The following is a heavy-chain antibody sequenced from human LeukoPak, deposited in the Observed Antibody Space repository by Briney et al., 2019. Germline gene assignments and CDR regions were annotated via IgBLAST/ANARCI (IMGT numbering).Heavy chain of an antibody. Sequence: SETLSLTCTVSGGSISSSSYYWGWIRQPPGKGLEWIGSIYYSGSTYYNPSLKSRVTISVDTSKNQFSLKLSSVTAADTAVYYCARTLQWLGGYYYYYMDVWGKGTTVTVSS. J-gene: IGHJ6*03. CDR3: ARTLQWLGGYYYYYMDV. V-gene: IGHV4-39*07. CDR2: IYYSGST. CDR1: GGSISSSSYY. D-gene: IGHD6-19*01.